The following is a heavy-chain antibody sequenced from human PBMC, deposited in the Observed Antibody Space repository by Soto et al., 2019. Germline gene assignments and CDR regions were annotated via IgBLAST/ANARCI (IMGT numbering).Heavy chain of an antibody. V-gene: IGHV4-34*01. CDR3: ARARRATVTTSFDY. CDR1: GGSFSGYY. CDR2: INHSGST. Sequence: SETLSLTCAVYGGSFSGYYWSWIRQPPGKGLEWIGEINHSGSTNYNPSLKSRVTISVDTSKNQFSLKLSSVTAADTAVYYCARARRATVTTSFDYWGQGTPVTVSS. D-gene: IGHD4-17*01. J-gene: IGHJ4*02.